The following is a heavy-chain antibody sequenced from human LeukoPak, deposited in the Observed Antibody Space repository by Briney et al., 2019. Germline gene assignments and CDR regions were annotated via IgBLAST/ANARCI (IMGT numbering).Heavy chain of an antibody. CDR3: ARQLTAMATYYFDY. J-gene: IGHJ4*02. CDR1: GGSISSSSYY. D-gene: IGHD5-18*01. V-gene: IGHV4-39*01. CDR2: IYYSGST. Sequence: SETLSLTCTVAGGSISSSSYYWGWIRQPPGKGLEWIGSIYYSGSTYYNPSLKSRVTISVDTSKNQFSLKLSSVTAADTAVYYCARQLTAMATYYFDYWGQGTLVTVSS.